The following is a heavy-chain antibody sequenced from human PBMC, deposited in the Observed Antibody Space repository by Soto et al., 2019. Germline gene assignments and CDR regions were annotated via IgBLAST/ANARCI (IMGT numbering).Heavy chain of an antibody. V-gene: IGHV3-30*18. CDR2: ISYDGSNK. Sequence: QVQLVESGGGVVQPGRSLRLSCAASGFTFSSYGMHWVRRAPGKGLEWVAVISYDGSNKYYADSVKGRFTISRDNSKNTLYLQMNSLRAEDTAVYYCAKDSQYCSGGSCYSPAYYFDYWGQGTLVTVSS. D-gene: IGHD2-15*01. J-gene: IGHJ4*02. CDR1: GFTFSSYG. CDR3: AKDSQYCSGGSCYSPAYYFDY.